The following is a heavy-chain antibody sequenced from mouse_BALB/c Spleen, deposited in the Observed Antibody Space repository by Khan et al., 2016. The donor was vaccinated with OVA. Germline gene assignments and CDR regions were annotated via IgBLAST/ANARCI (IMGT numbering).Heavy chain of an antibody. Sequence: QVRLQQSGAELAKPGASVKMSCKASGYTFTIYWMHWVKQRPGQGLEWIGYIDPSTDYTEYNQKFKDKATLTADKSSSTAYMQLTSLTSEDSAVYYGVKHGSSSAWFTYWGQGTLVTVSA. CDR2: IDPSTDYT. CDR3: VKHGSSSAWFTY. CDR1: GYTFTIYW. V-gene: IGHV1-7*01. D-gene: IGHD1-1*01. J-gene: IGHJ3*01.